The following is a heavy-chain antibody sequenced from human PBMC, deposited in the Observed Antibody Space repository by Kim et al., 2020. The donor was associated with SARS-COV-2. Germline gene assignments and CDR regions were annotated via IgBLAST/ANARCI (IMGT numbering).Heavy chain of an antibody. CDR3: ARQPEDYKAFNM. CDR2: ISGSGNSI. J-gene: IGHJ3*02. D-gene: IGHD4-4*01. V-gene: IGHV3-23*01. CDR1: EFTFSDYA. Sequence: GGSLRLSCAASEFTFSDYAMDWVRQAPGKGLEWVSAISGSGNSIYYADSVKGRFTISRDNFKNTLFLQMHSLRAEDSAVYYCARQPEDYKAFNMWGQGTMVTVSS.